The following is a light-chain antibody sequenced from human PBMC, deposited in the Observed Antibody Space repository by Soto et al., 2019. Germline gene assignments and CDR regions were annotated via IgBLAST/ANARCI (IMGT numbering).Light chain of an antibody. J-gene: IGKJ1*01. Sequence: DIQMTQSPSSLSASVGDRVTITCRASQSVGRYLTWYQQKPGEAPKLLIYATSSLQSGVPSTFSGSGSGTDFTLTISSLQPEDFATYYCQQSYTTPWTFGQGTKVDIK. CDR3: QQSYTTPWT. CDR1: QSVGRY. CDR2: ATS. V-gene: IGKV1-39*01.